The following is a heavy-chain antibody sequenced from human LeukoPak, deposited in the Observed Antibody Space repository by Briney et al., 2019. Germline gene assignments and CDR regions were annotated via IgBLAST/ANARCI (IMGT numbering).Heavy chain of an antibody. CDR3: ARGGEYYYGSGPN. J-gene: IGHJ4*02. CDR2: MNPNSGNT. Sequence: ASVKVSCKASGYTFTSYDIDWVRQATGQGLEWMGWMNPNSGNTAYAQKFQGRVTMTRNTSISTAYMELSSLRSEDTAVYYCARGGEYYYGSGPNWGQGTLVTVSS. D-gene: IGHD3-10*01. V-gene: IGHV1-8*01. CDR1: GYTFTSYD.